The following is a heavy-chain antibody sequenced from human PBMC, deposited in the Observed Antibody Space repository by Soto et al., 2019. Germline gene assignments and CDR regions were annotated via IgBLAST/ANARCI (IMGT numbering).Heavy chain of an antibody. J-gene: IGHJ6*02. V-gene: IGHV6-1*01. CDR3: ARERHNYDILTVNYYYYLMDF. Sequence: PSQTLSLTCAISGDSVSSNSAAWNWIRQSPSRGLEWLGRTYYRSKWYNDYAVSVKSRITINPDTSKNQFSLQLNSVTPEDTAVYYCARERHNYDILTVNYYYYLMDFWAQGTTVTVSS. CDR1: GDSVSSNSAA. D-gene: IGHD3-9*01. CDR2: TYYRSKWYN.